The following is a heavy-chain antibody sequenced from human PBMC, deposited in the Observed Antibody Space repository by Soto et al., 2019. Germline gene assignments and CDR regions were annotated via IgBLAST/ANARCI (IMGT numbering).Heavy chain of an antibody. CDR3: AKDPNGDFVGAFDI. CDR1: GFTFKSYA. D-gene: IGHD4-17*01. Sequence: EVQLLESGGGLVQPGGSLRLSCAASGFTFKSYAMSWVRQAPGQGPEWVSGVSAAGRGTYYADSVKGRFTISRDNSKATLYLQMNSRRAEDTALYYCAKDPNGDFVGAFDIWGRGTVVTVSS. CDR2: VSAAGRGT. J-gene: IGHJ3*02. V-gene: IGHV3-23*01.